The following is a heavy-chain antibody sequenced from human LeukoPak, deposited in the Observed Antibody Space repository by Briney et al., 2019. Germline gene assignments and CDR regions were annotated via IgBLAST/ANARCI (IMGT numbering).Heavy chain of an antibody. J-gene: IGHJ4*02. CDR3: ARNTFDSSGYYWMFDS. D-gene: IGHD3-22*01. Sequence: SVKVSCKASGGTFSSYAISWVRQAPGQGLEWMGGIIPIFGTANYAQKFQGRVTITADESTSTAYMELSSLRSEDTAVYYCARNTFDSSGYYWMFDSWGQGTLVTVSS. V-gene: IGHV1-69*13. CDR2: IIPIFGTA. CDR1: GGTFSSYA.